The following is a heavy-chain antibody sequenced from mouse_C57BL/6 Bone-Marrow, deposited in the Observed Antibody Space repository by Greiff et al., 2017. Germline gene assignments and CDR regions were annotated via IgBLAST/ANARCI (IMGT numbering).Heavy chain of an antibody. D-gene: IGHD2-3*01. CDR2: IDPETGGT. V-gene: IGHV1-15*01. CDR3: TRGEDGYYLFAY. CDR1: GYTFTDYE. J-gene: IGHJ3*01. Sequence: QVQLQQSGAELVRPGASVTLSCKASGYTFTDYEMHWVKQTPVHGLEWIGAIDPETGGTAYNQKFKGKAILTADKSSSTAYMELRSLTSEDSAVYYCTRGEDGYYLFAYWGQGTLVTVSA.